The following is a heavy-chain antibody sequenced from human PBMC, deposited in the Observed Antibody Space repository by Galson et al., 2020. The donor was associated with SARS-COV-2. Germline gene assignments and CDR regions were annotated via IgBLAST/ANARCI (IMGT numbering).Heavy chain of an antibody. V-gene: IGHV4-31*03. CDR1: GGSISSGGYY. J-gene: IGHJ6*02. D-gene: IGHD3-10*01. CDR3: ASEGVTMVRGVIVPQYGMDV. Sequence: ASETLSLTCTVSGGSISSGGYYWSWIRQHPGKGLEWIGYIYYSGSTYYNPSLKSRVTISVDTSKNQFSLKLSSVTAADTAVYYCASEGVTMVRGVIVPQYGMDVWGQGTTVTVSS. CDR2: IYYSGST.